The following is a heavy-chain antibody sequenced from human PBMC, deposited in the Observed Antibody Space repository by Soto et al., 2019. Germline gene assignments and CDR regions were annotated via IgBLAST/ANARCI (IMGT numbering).Heavy chain of an antibody. CDR2: INHSGST. Sequence: SETLSLTCAVYGGSFSGYYWSWIRQPPGKGLEWIGAINHSGSTNYNPSLKSRVTISVDTSKNQFALKLSSVTAADTAVYYCARVTPGHSTPPWGQGTLVTVSS. CDR1: GGSFSGYY. CDR3: ARVTPGHSTPP. J-gene: IGHJ5*02. V-gene: IGHV4-34*01.